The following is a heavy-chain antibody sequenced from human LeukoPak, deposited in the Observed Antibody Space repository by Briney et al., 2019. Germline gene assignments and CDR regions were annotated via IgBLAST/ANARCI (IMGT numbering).Heavy chain of an antibody. CDR1: GYTFTSYW. CDR2: IYPGDSDT. J-gene: IGHJ4*02. V-gene: IGHV5-51*01. CDR3: ARLYYYDSSGYYPFDY. Sequence: GESLKISCEGSGYTFTSYWIAWVRQMPGKGLEWMGIIYPGDSDTRYGPSFQGQVTISADKSISTAYLQWSGLKASDTAMYYCARLYYYDSSGYYPFDYWGQGTLVTVSS. D-gene: IGHD3-22*01.